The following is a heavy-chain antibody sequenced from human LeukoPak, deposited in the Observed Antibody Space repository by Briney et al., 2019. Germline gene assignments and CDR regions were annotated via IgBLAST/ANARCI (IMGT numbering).Heavy chain of an antibody. CDR2: INPNSGGT. CDR1: GYTFTGYY. D-gene: IGHD3-22*01. J-gene: IGHJ4*02. V-gene: IGHV1-2*02. Sequence: ASVKVSCKASGYTFTGYYMHRVRQAPGQGLEWMGWINPNSGGTNYAQKFQGRVTMTRDTSISTAYMELSRLRSDDTAVYYCARYYYDSSGYYSEVDYWGQGTLVTVSS. CDR3: ARYYYDSSGYYSEVDY.